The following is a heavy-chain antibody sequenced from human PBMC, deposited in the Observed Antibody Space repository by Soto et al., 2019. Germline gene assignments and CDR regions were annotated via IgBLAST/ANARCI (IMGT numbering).Heavy chain of an antibody. D-gene: IGHD4-17*01. V-gene: IGHV4-39*01. J-gene: IGHJ4*02. CDR1: GGSISSSSYY. CDR3: ARHPGATVTLVDY. Sequence: SETLSLTCTVSGGSISSSSYYWGWIRQPPGKGLEWIGSIYYSGSTYYNPSLKSRVTISVDTSKNQFSLKLSSVTAADTAVYYCARHPGATVTLVDYWGQGTLVTVSS. CDR2: IYYSGST.